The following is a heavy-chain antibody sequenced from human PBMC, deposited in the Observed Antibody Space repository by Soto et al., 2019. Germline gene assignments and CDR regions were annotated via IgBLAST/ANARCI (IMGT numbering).Heavy chain of an antibody. V-gene: IGHV3-21*01. CDR1: GFTFSSYS. J-gene: IGHJ3*02. CDR3: ARRNYYDSSGYYYGAAFDI. CDR2: ISSSSSYI. D-gene: IGHD3-22*01. Sequence: GGSLRLCCAASGFTFSSYSMKCVRKAPGKGLEWVSSISSSSSYISYADSVKGRLTISRDNAKNSLYLQMNSLGAEDTAVYYCARRNYYDSSGYYYGAAFDIWGQGTMVTVSS.